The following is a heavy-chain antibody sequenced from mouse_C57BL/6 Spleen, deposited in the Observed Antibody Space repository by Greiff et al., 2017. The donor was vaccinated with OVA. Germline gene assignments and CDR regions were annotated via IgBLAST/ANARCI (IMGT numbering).Heavy chain of an antibody. CDR1: GYAFSSSW. D-gene: IGHD2-1*01. V-gene: IGHV1-82*01. CDR2: IYPGDGDT. CDR3: ARHGNYAMDY. J-gene: IGHJ4*01. Sequence: QVQLQQSGPELVKPGASVKISCKASGYAFSSSWMNWVKQRPGKGLEWIGRIYPGDGDTNYNGKFKGKATLTADKSSSTAYMQLSSLTSEDSAVYFCARHGNYAMDYWGQGTPVTVSS.